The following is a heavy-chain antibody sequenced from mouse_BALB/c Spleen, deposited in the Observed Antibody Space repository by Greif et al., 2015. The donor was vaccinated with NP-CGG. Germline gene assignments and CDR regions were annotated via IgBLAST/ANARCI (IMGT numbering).Heavy chain of an antibody. D-gene: IGHD2-2*01. Sequence: EVKLMESGGGLVQPGGSRKLSCAASGFTFSSFGMHRVRQAPEKGLEWVAYISSGSSTIYYADTVKGRFTISRDNPKNTLFLQMTSLRSEDTAMYYCARDYGYDEAWFAYWGQGTLVTVSA. CDR3: ARDYGYDEAWFAY. J-gene: IGHJ3*01. V-gene: IGHV5-17*02. CDR2: ISSGSSTI. CDR1: GFTFSSFG.